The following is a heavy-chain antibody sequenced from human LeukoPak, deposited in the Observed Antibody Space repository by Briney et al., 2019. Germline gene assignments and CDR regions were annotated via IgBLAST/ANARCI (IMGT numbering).Heavy chain of an antibody. CDR2: ISGAAGST. CDR1: GFDFGRFA. CDR3: AKEYRGYLDP. V-gene: IGHV3-23*01. D-gene: IGHD5-12*01. Sequence: GGSLRLSCAASGFDFGRFAMTWVRQAPGQGLQWVSTISGAAGSTYYADSVKGRFTPSRDNSNKTLYLQMSGLRAEDTATYFCAKEYRGYLDPWGQGILVTVSS. J-gene: IGHJ5*02.